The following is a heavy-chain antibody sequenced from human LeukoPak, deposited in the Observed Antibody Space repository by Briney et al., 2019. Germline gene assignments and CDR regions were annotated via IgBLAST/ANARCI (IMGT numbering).Heavy chain of an antibody. J-gene: IGHJ3*02. CDR2: INPDAGDT. Sequence: ASVKVSCKASGYSFTDYFLYWVRQAPGQGLEWMGRINPDAGDTNYAQTFQGRITMTRDTSISTAYMELSSLKSDDTAVYYCARLSTATRHWLAAYDIWGQGTVVTVSS. CDR1: GYSFTDYF. V-gene: IGHV1-2*06. D-gene: IGHD6-19*01. CDR3: ARLSTATRHWLAAYDI.